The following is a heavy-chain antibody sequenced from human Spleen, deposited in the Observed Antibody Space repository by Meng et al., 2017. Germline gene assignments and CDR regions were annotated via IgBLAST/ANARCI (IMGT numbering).Heavy chain of an antibody. J-gene: IGHJ5*02. V-gene: IGHV4-4*02. CDR3: ARVGGGSSSFFWFDP. CDR1: GGSISSSNW. CDR2: MYHTGSP. D-gene: IGHD6-6*01. Sequence: QVQLQESGPGLVEPSGTLSLTCAVSGGSISSSNWWSWLRQPPGKGLEWIGEMYHTGSPNYNPSLKSRVTFSVDKSKNEFSLKLSSVTAADTAVYYCARVGGGSSSFFWFDPWGQGTLVTVSS.